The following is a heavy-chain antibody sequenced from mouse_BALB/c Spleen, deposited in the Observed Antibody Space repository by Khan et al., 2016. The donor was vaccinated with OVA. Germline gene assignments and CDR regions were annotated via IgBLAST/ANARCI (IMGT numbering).Heavy chain of an antibody. CDR1: GFTFSNYA. J-gene: IGHJ3*01. CDR3: ARDDWFAY. Sequence: EVMLVESGGGLVKPGGSLKLSCAASGFTFSNYAMSWVRQTPEKRLEWVASISSGGSTYYPDSVKGRFTISRDNARNILYLQMSSLRSEDTAMYYCARDDWFAYWGQGTLVTVSA. CDR2: ISSGGST. V-gene: IGHV5-6-5*01.